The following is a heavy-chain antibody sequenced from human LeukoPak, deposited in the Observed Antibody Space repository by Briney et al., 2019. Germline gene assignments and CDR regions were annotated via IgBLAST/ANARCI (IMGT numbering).Heavy chain of an antibody. D-gene: IGHD3-22*01. J-gene: IGHJ3*02. V-gene: IGHV4-30-4*01. CDR2: IYYSGST. CDR1: GGSISSGDYY. Sequence: SETLSLTCTVSGGSISSGDYYWSWIRQPPGKGLEWIGYIYYSGSTYYNPSLKSRVTISVDTSKNQFSLKLSSVTAADTAVYYCASFTPNYYDSGGAFDIWGQGTMVTVSS. CDR3: ASFTPNYYDSGGAFDI.